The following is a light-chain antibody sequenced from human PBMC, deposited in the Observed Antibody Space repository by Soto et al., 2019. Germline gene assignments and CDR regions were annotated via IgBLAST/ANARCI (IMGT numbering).Light chain of an antibody. J-gene: IGKJ2*01. CDR2: GAS. Sequence: EIVLTQSPGTLSLSPGERATLSCRASQSVISSYLAWYQQKAGQAPRLLIYGASSRAIGIPDRFSGSGSGTDFTLTISRLEPEDFAVYYCQQYSTSSYTFGQGTKVDIK. CDR3: QQYSTSSYT. V-gene: IGKV3-20*01. CDR1: QSVISSY.